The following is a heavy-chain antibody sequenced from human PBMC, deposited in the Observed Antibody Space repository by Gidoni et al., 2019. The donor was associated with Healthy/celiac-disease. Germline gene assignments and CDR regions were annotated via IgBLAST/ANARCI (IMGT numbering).Heavy chain of an antibody. Sequence: QLQLQESGPGLVKPSETLSLTCTVSGGSISSSSYYWGWIRQPPGKGLEWIGSIYYSGSTYYNPSLKSRVTISVDTSKNQFSLKLSSVTAADTAVYYCARSVGSDPLFWFDPWGQGTLVTVSS. CDR1: GGSISSSSYY. D-gene: IGHD3-10*01. J-gene: IGHJ5*02. V-gene: IGHV4-39*01. CDR3: ARSVGSDPLFWFDP. CDR2: IYYSGST.